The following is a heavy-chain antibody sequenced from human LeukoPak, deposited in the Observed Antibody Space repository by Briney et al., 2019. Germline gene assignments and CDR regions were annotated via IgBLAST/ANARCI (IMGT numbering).Heavy chain of an antibody. V-gene: IGHV4-34*01. D-gene: IGHD3-10*01. CDR3: ARDQTYSGSGIYTYFDY. Sequence: SETLSLTCAVYGGSFSGYYWSWIRQPPGKGLEWIGEINHSGSTNYNPSLKSRVTISVDTSKNQLSLKLSSVTAADTAVYYCARDQTYSGSGIYTYFDYWGQGILVTVSS. J-gene: IGHJ4*02. CDR2: INHSGST. CDR1: GGSFSGYY.